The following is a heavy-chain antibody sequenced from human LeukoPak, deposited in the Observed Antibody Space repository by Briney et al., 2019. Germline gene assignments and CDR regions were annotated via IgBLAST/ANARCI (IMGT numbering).Heavy chain of an antibody. J-gene: IGHJ4*02. V-gene: IGHV3-48*01. CDR3: AREAYGDYVNH. Sequence: GGSLRLSCAASGFTFSSYSMNWVRQAPGKGLEWVSYISSSSSTIYYADSVKGRFTISRDNAKNSLYLQMNSLRAEDTAVYYCAREAYGDYVNHWGQGTLVTVSS. D-gene: IGHD4-17*01. CDR2: ISSSSSTI. CDR1: GFTFSSYS.